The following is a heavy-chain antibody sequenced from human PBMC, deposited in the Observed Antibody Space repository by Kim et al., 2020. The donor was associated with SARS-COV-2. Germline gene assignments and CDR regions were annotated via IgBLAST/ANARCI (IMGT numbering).Heavy chain of an antibody. CDR3: AKDPAAGNWFDP. V-gene: IGHV3-30*18. Sequence: GGSLRLSCAASGFTFSSYGMHWVRQAPGKGLEWVAVISYDGSNKYYADSVKGRFTISRDNSKNTLYLQMNSLRAEDTAVYYCAKDPAAGNWFDPWGQGTLVTVSS. CDR2: ISYDGSNK. D-gene: IGHD2-2*01. J-gene: IGHJ5*02. CDR1: GFTFSSYG.